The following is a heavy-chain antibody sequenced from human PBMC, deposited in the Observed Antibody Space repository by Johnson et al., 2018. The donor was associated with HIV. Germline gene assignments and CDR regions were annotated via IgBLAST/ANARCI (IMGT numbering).Heavy chain of an antibody. CDR1: GITVNSNY. V-gene: IGHV3-66*01. CDR3: VRDIARRGGTAFDI. D-gene: IGHD1-26*01. Sequence: EVQLVESGGGLVQPGGSLRLSCVVSGITVNSNYMNWVRQAPGKGLEWVSLIYSVGRTSYADSVKGRFTISRDNSNNTLHLQMNSLRPEDTAGYYCVRDIARRGGTAFDICGQGTLVTVSS. J-gene: IGHJ3*02. CDR2: IYSVGRT.